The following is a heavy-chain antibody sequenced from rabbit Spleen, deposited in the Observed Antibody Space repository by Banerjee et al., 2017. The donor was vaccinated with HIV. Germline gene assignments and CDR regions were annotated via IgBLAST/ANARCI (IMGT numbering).Heavy chain of an antibody. CDR2: IAGSSSGFT. CDR1: GFDFSSSYY. D-gene: IGHD8-1*01. J-gene: IGHJ6*01. V-gene: IGHV1S45*01. Sequence: QEQLVESGGGLVQPEGSLTLTCKAAGFDFSSSYYMCWVRQAPGKGLEWISCIAGSSSGFTNSATWAKGRFTISKTSSTTVTLQMTSLTVADTATYFCARDTGSSFSSYGMDLWGPGTLVTVS. CDR3: ARDTGSSFSSYGMDL.